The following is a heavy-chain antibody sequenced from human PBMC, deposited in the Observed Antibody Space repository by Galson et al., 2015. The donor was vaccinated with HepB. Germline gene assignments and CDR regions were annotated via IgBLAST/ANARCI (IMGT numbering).Heavy chain of an antibody. CDR2: ISSSSSTI. D-gene: IGHD3-22*01. CDR3: AREPVCYDSSGYYCDYFDY. V-gene: IGHV3-48*02. CDR1: GFTFSSYS. Sequence: SLRLSCAASGFTFSSYSMNWVRQAPGKGLEWVSYISSSSSTIYYADPVKGRFTISRDSAKNSLYLQMNSLRDEDTAVYYCAREPVCYDSSGYYCDYFDYWGQGTLVTVSS. J-gene: IGHJ4*02.